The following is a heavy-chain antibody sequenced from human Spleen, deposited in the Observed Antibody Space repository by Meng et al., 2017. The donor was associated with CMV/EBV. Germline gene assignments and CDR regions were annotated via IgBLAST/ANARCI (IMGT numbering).Heavy chain of an antibody. Sequence: ASVKVSCKASGYTFTSYDINWVRQATGQGLEWMGWMNPNSGNTGYAQKFQGRVTMTRDTSISTAYMELSRLRSDDTAVYYCARNLAAAGTDAFDIWGQGTMVTVS. J-gene: IGHJ3*02. CDR3: ARNLAAAGTDAFDI. CDR1: GYTFTSYD. CDR2: MNPNSGNT. V-gene: IGHV1-8*01. D-gene: IGHD6-13*01.